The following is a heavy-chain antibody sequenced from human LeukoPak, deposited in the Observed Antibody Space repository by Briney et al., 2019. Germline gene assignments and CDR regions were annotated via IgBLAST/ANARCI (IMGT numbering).Heavy chain of an antibody. D-gene: IGHD3-3*01. V-gene: IGHV3-7*01. CDR1: GFAFSTYW. CDR2: IKQDGSQE. CDR3: ARGVPYPSWSGPHYSDY. J-gene: IGHJ4*02. Sequence: GGSLRLSCAASGFAFSTYWMSWVRQAPGKGLEWVAHIKQDGSQEYYVGSVKGRFTISRDNAKNSLYLQMNSLRVEDTAVYYCARGVPYPSWSGPHYSDYWGQGTLVSVSS.